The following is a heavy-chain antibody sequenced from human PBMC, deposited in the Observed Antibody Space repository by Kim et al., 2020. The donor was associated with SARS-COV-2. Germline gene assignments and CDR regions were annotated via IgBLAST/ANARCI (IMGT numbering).Heavy chain of an antibody. CDR2: VNPSGGNT. CDR3: ARRAHRNFGMDV. Sequence: ASVKVSCTASGYTFTSHYINWVRQAPGQGLEWMGIVNPSGGNTSYKQKFQGRVTMTRDTSTSTVYMELSSLGSEDTGLYFCARRAHRNFGMDVWGQGTTVTVSS. J-gene: IGHJ6*02. CDR1: GYTFTSHY. V-gene: IGHV1-46*01.